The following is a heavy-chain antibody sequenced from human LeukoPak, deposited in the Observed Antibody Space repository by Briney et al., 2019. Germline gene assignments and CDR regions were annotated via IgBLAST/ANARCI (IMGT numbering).Heavy chain of an antibody. CDR3: ARGGYSYGYYMDV. V-gene: IGHV4-59*01. J-gene: IGHJ6*03. D-gene: IGHD5-18*01. CDR1: GGSISSYY. CDR2: IYYSGST. Sequence: SETLSLTYTVSGGSISSYYWSWIRQPPGKGLEWIGYIYYSGSTNYNPSLKSRVTISVDTSKNQFSLKLSSVTAADTAVYYCARGGYSYGYYMDVWGKGTTVTVSS.